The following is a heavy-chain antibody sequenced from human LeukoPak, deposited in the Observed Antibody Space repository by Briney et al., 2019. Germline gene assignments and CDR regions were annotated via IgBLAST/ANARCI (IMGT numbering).Heavy chain of an antibody. CDR3: ARHSSQWRVT. D-gene: IGHD6-19*01. Sequence: PGGSLRLSCAASGFTFSHYWMSWVRQAPGKGLEWVANIKQDGSEKYYVDSVKGRFTISRDDAKNSLYLQMNSLRAEDTAVYYCARHSSQWRVTWGQGTLVTVSS. J-gene: IGHJ4*02. CDR1: GFTFSHYW. CDR2: IKQDGSEK. V-gene: IGHV3-7*01.